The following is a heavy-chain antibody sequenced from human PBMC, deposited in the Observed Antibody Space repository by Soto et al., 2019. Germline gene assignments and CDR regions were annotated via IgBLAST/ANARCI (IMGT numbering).Heavy chain of an antibody. CDR3: ARKDIVVVPADIIPNHSYVMDV. J-gene: IGHJ6*02. V-gene: IGHV1-69*01. Sequence: QVQLVQSGAEVKKPGSSVKVSCKASGGTFSTYTISWVRQAPGHGLEWWGGIIPFFDTINYAQRFQGGVTITGDESTGTAYMEMSGMRSEATAVYYCARKDIVVVPADIIPNHSYVMDVWGQGTTVTVSS. CDR2: IIPFFDTI. D-gene: IGHD2-2*02. CDR1: GGTFSTYT.